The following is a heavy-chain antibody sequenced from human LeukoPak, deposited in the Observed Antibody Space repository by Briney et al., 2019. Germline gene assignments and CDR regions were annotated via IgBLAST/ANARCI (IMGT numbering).Heavy chain of an antibody. CDR3: AKDAIGQYRPYYFDC. Sequence: GGSLRLSCAASGFTFSSFAMSWVRQAPGRGLEWVSSISGSGESTYYADYVKGRFTVSRDNSKNTLNLQLNSLRAEDTAVYYCAKDAIGQYRPYYFDCWGQGTLVTVSS. D-gene: IGHD3-16*02. J-gene: IGHJ4*02. CDR2: ISGSGEST. CDR1: GFTFSSFA. V-gene: IGHV3-23*01.